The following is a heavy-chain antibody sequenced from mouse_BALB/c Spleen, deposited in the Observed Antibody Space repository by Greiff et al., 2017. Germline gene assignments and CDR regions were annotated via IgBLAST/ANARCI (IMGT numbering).Heavy chain of an antibody. CDR2: INPSTGYT. CDR1: GYTFTSYW. J-gene: IGHJ3*01. Sequence: VQRVESGAELAKPGASVKMSCKASGYTFTSYWMHWVKQRPGQGLEWIGYINPSTGYTEYNQKFKDKATLTADKSSSTAYMQLSSLTSEDSAVYYCARRRPWFAYWGQGTLVTVSA. V-gene: IGHV1-7*01. CDR3: ARRRPWFAY.